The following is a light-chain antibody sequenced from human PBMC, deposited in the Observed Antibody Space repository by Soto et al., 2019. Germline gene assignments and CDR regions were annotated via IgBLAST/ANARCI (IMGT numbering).Light chain of an antibody. J-gene: IGKJ4*02. CDR2: ATS. CDR3: QQFDSVPLT. CDR1: HDIGTY. Sequence: DVQMTQSPSSLSASVGERVTITCQASHDIGTYLNWYQHTPGKAPKLLIFATSHLAPGVPARFSGGGSDTYFTFTITNLQPEDFAVYYCQQFDSVPLTFGGGTHVEI. V-gene: IGKV1-33*01.